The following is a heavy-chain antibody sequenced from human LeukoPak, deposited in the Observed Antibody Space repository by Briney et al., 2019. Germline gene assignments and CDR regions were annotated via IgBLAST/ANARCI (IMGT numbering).Heavy chain of an antibody. CDR3: TRVAGDSHSSGHMVIDY. J-gene: IGHJ4*02. CDR2: IYSSGSI. Sequence: SETLSLTCTVSGGSINSGGYYWTWIPQHPGRGLEWIGYIYSSGSIYYNPSLESRLTISLDTSKNQFSLRLSSVTAADTAVYYCTRVAGDSHSSGHMVIDYWGQGTLVSVSS. V-gene: IGHV4-31*03. CDR1: GGSINSGGYY. D-gene: IGHD6-19*01.